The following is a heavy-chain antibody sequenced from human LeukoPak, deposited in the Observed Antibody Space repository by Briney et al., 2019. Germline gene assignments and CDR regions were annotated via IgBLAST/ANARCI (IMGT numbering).Heavy chain of an antibody. CDR1: GYTFTGYH. CDR3: ARERAEGGHAFDI. D-gene: IGHD1-14*01. Sequence: ASVKVSCKASGYTFTGYHMHWVRQAPGQGLEWMGWINTNSGDTNYAQKFQGRVAMTRDTSISTAYMELSRLTSDDTAVYYCARERAEGGHAFDIWGQGTMVTVSS. V-gene: IGHV1-2*02. J-gene: IGHJ3*02. CDR2: INTNSGDT.